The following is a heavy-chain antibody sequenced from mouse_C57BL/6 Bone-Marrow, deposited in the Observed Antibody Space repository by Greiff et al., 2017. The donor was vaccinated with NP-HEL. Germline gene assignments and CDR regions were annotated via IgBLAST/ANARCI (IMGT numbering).Heavy chain of an antibody. V-gene: IGHV5-6*02. D-gene: IGHD2-10*01. J-gene: IGHJ3*01. CDR2: ISSGGSYT. Sequence: EVKLVESGGDLVKPGGSLKLSCAASGFTFSSYGMSWVRQTPDKRLEWVATISSGGSYTYYPDSVKGRFTISRDNAKNTLYLQMSSLKSEDTAMYYCARHGDLLVAYWGQGTLVTVSA. CDR3: ARHGDLLVAY. CDR1: GFTFSSYG.